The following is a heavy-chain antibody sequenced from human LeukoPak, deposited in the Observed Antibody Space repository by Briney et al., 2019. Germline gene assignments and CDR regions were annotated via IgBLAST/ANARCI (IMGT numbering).Heavy chain of an antibody. V-gene: IGHV3-21*01. D-gene: IGHD3-22*01. J-gene: IGHJ4*02. Sequence: PGGSLRLSCAASGFTFSSYSMNWVRQAPGKGLEWVSSISSSSSYIYYADSVKGRFTISRDNAKNSLYLQMNSLRAEDTAVYYCARDHHDSSGYELDYWGQGTLVTVSS. CDR1: GFTFSSYS. CDR3: ARDHHDSSGYELDY. CDR2: ISSSSSYI.